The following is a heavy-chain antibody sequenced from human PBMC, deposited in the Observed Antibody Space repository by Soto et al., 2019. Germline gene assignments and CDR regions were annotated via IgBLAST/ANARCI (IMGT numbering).Heavy chain of an antibody. V-gene: IGHV3-48*01. CDR3: ARERATWFGELFSYDY. D-gene: IGHD3-10*01. CDR2: ISSSSSTI. CDR1: GFTFSSYS. Sequence: EVQLVESGGGLVQPGGSLRLSCAASGFTFSSYSMNWVRQAPGKGLEWVSYISSSSSTIYYADSVKGRFTISRDNAKNSLDLQMNSLRAEDTAVYYCARERATWFGELFSYDYWGQGTLVTVSS. J-gene: IGHJ4*02.